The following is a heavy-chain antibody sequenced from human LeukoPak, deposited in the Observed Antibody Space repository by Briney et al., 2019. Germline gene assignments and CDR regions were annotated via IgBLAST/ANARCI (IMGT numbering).Heavy chain of an antibody. Sequence: GGPLRLSCAASGFTFSSYAMSWVRQAPGKGLEWVSAISGSGRSTFYAGSVKGRFTISRDNSKNTLYLQMNSLRAEDTAVYYCTNRVDTTMVVYWGQGTLVTVSS. CDR3: TNRVDTTMVVY. V-gene: IGHV3-23*01. J-gene: IGHJ4*02. CDR1: GFTFSSYA. D-gene: IGHD5-18*01. CDR2: ISGSGRST.